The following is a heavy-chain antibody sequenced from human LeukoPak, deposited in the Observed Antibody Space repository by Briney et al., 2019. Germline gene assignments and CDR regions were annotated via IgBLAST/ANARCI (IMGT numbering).Heavy chain of an antibody. V-gene: IGHV3-49*04. J-gene: IGHJ4*02. CDR3: TREFSVSGDYVQRYYFDY. D-gene: IGHD4-17*01. CDR1: GFTFGDYA. CDR2: IRSKAYGGTT. Sequence: GGSLRLSCTASGFTFGDYAMSWVRQAPGKGLEWVGFIRSKAYGGTTEYAASVKGRFTISRDDSKSIAYLQMNSLKTEDTAVYYCTREFSVSGDYVQRYYFDYWGQGTLVTVSS.